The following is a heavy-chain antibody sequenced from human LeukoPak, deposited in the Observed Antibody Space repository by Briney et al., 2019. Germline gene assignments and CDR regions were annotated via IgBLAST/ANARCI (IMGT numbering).Heavy chain of an antibody. V-gene: IGHV3-7*01. J-gene: IGHJ4*02. CDR1: EITLSGHW. D-gene: IGHD3-16*01. CDR2: IKEDFSRQ. CDR3: ARSSGGIIDN. Sequence: PGGSLRLSCSASEITLSGHWMHWVRQAPGKGLEWVANIKEDFSRQHYVDSVRGRFTISRDAAKDLLFLQMNNLRAEDTAVYYCARSSGGIIDNWGQGVLVTVSS.